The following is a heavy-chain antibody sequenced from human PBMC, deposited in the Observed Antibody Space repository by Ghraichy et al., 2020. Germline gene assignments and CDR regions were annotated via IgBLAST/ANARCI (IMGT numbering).Heavy chain of an antibody. CDR2: VYISGDT. V-gene: IGHV4-4*08. CDR3: ARTPFSAVAGTTFDL. Sequence: ETLSLTCSVSSDSLNNYYWSWLRQPPGKTLEWIGYVYISGDTHYNPSLQSRVTISLDTSKTQFSLQLTSVTAADTATYYCARTPFSAVAGTTFDLWGQGTLVTVSP. J-gene: IGHJ5*02. CDR1: SDSLNNYY. D-gene: IGHD6-19*01.